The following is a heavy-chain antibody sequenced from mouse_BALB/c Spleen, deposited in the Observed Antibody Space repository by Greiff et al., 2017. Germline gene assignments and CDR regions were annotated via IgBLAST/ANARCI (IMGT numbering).Heavy chain of an antibody. V-gene: IGHV1S81*02. CDR3: TRGYYGSSAYYYAMDY. J-gene: IGHJ4*01. CDR2: INPSNGGT. D-gene: IGHD1-1*01. CDR1: GYTFTSYY. Sequence: QVQLQQSGAELVKPGASVKLSCKASGYTFTSYYMYWVKQRPGQGLEWIGEINPSNGGTNFNEKFKSKATLTVDKSSSTAYMQLSSLTSEDSAVYYCTRGYYGSSAYYYAMDYWGQGTSVTVSS.